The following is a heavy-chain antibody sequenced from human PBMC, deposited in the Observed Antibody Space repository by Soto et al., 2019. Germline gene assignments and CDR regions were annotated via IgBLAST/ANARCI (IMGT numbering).Heavy chain of an antibody. V-gene: IGHV1-18*04. CDR3: ARDLREGYNCGDWFDP. CDR1: GYSFTSYG. Sequence: QLQLVQSGAEVKQPGASVKVSCKASGYSFTSYGINWVRQAPGQGPEWMGRISTYNGLTKYAQKFQGRVTMTKDTSTSTAYRELRSLRYDDTAVYYCARDLREGYNCGDWFDPWGQGNLVTVSS. J-gene: IGHJ5*02. CDR2: ISTYNGLT. D-gene: IGHD1-1*01.